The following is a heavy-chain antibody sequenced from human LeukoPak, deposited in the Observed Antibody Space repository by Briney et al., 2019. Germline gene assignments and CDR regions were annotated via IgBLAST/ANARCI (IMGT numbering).Heavy chain of an antibody. CDR2: IDHTGST. D-gene: IGHD3-22*01. J-gene: IGHJ3*02. CDR3: ARSVSYYYDGSARGAFDI. Sequence: SETLSLTCAVYGASFTEYYWSWIRQPPGKGLEWIGEIDHTGSTNYNPSLKSRVTISVDTSKKQFSLKLRSVTAADTAVHYCARSVSYYYDGSARGAFDIWGQGTMVTVSS. CDR1: GASFTEYY. V-gene: IGHV4-34*01.